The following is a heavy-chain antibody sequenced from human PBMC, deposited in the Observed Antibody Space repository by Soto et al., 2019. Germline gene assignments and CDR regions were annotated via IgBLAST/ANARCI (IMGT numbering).Heavy chain of an antibody. Sequence: QVQLVQSGAEVKKPGSSVKVSCKASGGTFSSYAISWVRQAPGQGLEWMGGIIPIFGTANYAQKFQGRVTITADESTSTAYMELSIVRYEDTAVYYCARAGWGGSLDAVEIWGQGTMVTVSS. V-gene: IGHV1-69*01. CDR2: IIPIFGTA. CDR3: ARAGWGGSLDAVEI. J-gene: IGHJ3*02. CDR1: GGTFSSYA. D-gene: IGHD1-26*01.